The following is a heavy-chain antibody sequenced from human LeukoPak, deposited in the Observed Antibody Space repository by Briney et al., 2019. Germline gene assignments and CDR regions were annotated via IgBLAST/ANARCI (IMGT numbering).Heavy chain of an antibody. Sequence: PGGSLRLSCAASGFTFSSYWMSWVRQAPGKGLEWVANIKQDGSEKYYVDSVKGRFTISRDNAKNSLYLQMNSLRAEDTAVYYCARERLGFRELTHDYWGQGTLVTVSS. CDR3: ARERLGFRELTHDY. CDR1: GFTFSSYW. D-gene: IGHD3-10*01. V-gene: IGHV3-7*01. J-gene: IGHJ4*02. CDR2: IKQDGSEK.